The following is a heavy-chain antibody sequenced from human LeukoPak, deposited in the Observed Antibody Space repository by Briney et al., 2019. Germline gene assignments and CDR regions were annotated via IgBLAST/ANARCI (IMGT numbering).Heavy chain of an antibody. Sequence: GGSLRLSCAASGFTFSSYGMSWVRQAPGKGLEWVSAISGSGGSTYYADSVKGRFTISRDNSKNTLYLQMNSLRAEDTAVYYCAKDLVRVVVAQEDYWGQGTLVTVSS. CDR3: AKDLVRVVVAQEDY. CDR1: GFTFSSYG. CDR2: ISGSGGST. J-gene: IGHJ4*02. D-gene: IGHD2-15*01. V-gene: IGHV3-23*01.